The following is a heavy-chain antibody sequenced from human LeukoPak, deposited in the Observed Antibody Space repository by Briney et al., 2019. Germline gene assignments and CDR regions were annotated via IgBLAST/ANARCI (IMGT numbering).Heavy chain of an antibody. CDR1: GFTFSSYG. Sequence: GGSLRLSCAASGFTFSSYGMHWVRQVPGKGLEWVAVIWYDGSNKYYADSVKGRFTFSRDNSKNTLYLQMNSLRAEDTAVYFCARVRLGALDYWGQGTLVTVSS. J-gene: IGHJ4*02. CDR2: IWYDGSNK. D-gene: IGHD1-26*01. V-gene: IGHV3-33*01. CDR3: ARVRLGALDY.